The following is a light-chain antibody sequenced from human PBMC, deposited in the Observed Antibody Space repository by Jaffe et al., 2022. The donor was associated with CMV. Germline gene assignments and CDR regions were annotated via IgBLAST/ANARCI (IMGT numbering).Light chain of an antibody. Sequence: EIVMTQSPATLSVSPGERATLSCRASQTISTNLAWYQQKPGQAPRLLIYGISIRATDIPARFSGSGSGTEFTLTIDSLQSEDFALYSCQQYNKGPPWTFGQGTKVEFK. CDR3: QQYNKGPPWT. V-gene: IGKV3-15*01. CDR2: GIS. CDR1: QTISTN. J-gene: IGKJ1*01.